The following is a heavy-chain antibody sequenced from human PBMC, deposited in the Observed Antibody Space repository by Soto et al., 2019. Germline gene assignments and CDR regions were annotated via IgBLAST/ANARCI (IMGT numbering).Heavy chain of an antibody. D-gene: IGHD4-4*01. V-gene: IGHV1-3*01. J-gene: IGHJ4*02. CDR3: ARELQGLYYFDF. CDR1: GYTFTSYA. Sequence: ASVKVSCKTSGYTFTSYAIHWVRQAPGQRLEWMGWINADNGDTKYSQKFSGRVTITRDISANTAFMELSSLRSEDTAMYYCARELQGLYYFDFWGQGTLVTVSS. CDR2: INADNGDT.